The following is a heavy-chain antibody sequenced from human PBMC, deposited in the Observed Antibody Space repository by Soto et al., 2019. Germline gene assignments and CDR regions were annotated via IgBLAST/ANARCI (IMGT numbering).Heavy chain of an antibody. D-gene: IGHD1-26*01. CDR1: GFTFSGSA. J-gene: IGHJ3*02. CDR3: TRLIVGATTKTAFDI. Sequence: EVQLVESGGGLVQPGGSLKLSCAASGFTFSGSAMHWVRQASGKGLEWVGRIRSKANSYATAYAASVKGRFTISRDDSKNTAYLQMNRLKTEDTAVYYCTRLIVGATTKTAFDIWGQGTMVTVSS. V-gene: IGHV3-73*02. CDR2: IRSKANSYAT.